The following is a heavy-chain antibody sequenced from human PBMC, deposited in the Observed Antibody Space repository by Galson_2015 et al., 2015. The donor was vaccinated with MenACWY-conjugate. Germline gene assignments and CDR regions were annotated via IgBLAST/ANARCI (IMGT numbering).Heavy chain of an antibody. CDR1: GGTFSNYA. J-gene: IGHJ4*02. CDR3: ARAHSSSASFDY. V-gene: IGHV1-69*13. Sequence: SVKVSCKASGGTFSNYAISWVRQAPGQGLEWMGGIIPIFGTANYAQKFQGRVTITADESTSTAYMELSSLRSEDTAVYYCARAHSSSASFDYWGQGTLVTVSS. CDR2: IIPIFGTA. D-gene: IGHD6-6*01.